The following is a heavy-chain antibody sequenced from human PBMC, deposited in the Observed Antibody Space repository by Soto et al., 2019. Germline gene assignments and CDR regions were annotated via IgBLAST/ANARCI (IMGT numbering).Heavy chain of an antibody. CDR2: IYYSGNT. J-gene: IGHJ3*02. CDR3: ARGFGELSAFDI. Sequence: QVQLQESGPGLVKPSQTLSLTCTVSGGSISSGYYWSWIRQHPGKDLEWIGYIYYSGNTKYNPSLKRRVTISGDTSKNQFSLKLSSVTAADTAVYYCARGFGELSAFDIWVQGTMVTVSS. V-gene: IGHV4-31*03. D-gene: IGHD3-10*01. CDR1: GGSISSGYY.